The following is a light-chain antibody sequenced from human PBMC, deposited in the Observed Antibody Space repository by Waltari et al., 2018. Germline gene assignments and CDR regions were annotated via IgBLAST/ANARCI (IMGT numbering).Light chain of an antibody. CDR2: AAS. J-gene: IGKJ1*01. Sequence: DIQMTQSPSSLSASVGDRVTITCRASQGINNYLIWYQQKPGKIPKLLISAASTLQSGVPSRFSGGGSGTDFTLTISNLQPEDVATYYCQKYNNARRTFGQGTKVEIK. V-gene: IGKV1-27*01. CDR1: QGINNY. CDR3: QKYNNARRT.